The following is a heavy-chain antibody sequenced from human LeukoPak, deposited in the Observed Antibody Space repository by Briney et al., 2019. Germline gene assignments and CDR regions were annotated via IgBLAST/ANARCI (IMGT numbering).Heavy chain of an antibody. CDR3: VTGGSGYWYFDL. CDR2: IYTSGST. CDR1: GGSISSYY. V-gene: IGHV4-4*07. J-gene: IGHJ2*01. Sequence: KSSETLSLTCTVSGGSISSYYWSWIRQPAGKGLEWIGRIYTSGSTNYNPSLKSRVTISVDKSKNQFSLKLSSVTAADTAVYHCVTGGSGYWYFDLWGRGTLVTVSS. D-gene: IGHD2-8*02.